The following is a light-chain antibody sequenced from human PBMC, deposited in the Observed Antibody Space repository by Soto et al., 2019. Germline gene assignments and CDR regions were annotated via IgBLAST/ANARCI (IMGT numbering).Light chain of an antibody. Sequence: QSALMQPPSVSGSPGQSVTISCGGSSSDVGSYDYVSWYQQHPGTVPKPMIYNVNSRPSGVPDRFSGSKSGNTASLTVSGLQAEDEADYYCSSYTGGNPSYVFGTGTKLTVL. CDR3: SSYTGGNPSYV. CDR1: SSDVGSYDY. J-gene: IGLJ1*01. V-gene: IGLV2-8*01. CDR2: NVN.